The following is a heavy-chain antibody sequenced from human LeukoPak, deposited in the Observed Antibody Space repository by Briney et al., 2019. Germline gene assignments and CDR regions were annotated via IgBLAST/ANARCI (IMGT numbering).Heavy chain of an antibody. CDR1: GGLLSSCYYS. J-gene: IGHJ4*02. V-gene: IGHV4-39*07. Sequence: SDPLSLICTVSGGLLSSCYYSWGWVRQTRAKGLEWFGTIYYGVVTYSNPSRRSRVTISADTSMNQFSLMLSYVTAADTAVYYCAKTLRYYDSRDRFDFWGRGTQITASA. CDR2: IYYGVVT. CDR3: AKTLRYYDSRDRFDF. D-gene: IGHD3-22*01.